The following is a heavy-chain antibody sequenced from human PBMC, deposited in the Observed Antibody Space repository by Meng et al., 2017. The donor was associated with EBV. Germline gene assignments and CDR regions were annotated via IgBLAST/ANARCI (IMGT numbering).Heavy chain of an antibody. V-gene: IGHV4-34*01. CDR1: GGSVNGYF. Sequence: QVQLQQWGAGLLKPSGTLSLTCAVYGGSVNGYFWSWIRQPPGKGLEWIGELHHSGSTNYNPSLKSRLRISVDTSKNQFSLNLTSVTAADTAVYYCARVSPKRYFDYLAPPDYWGQGTLVTVSS. D-gene: IGHD3-9*01. CDR3: ARVSPKRYFDYLAPPDY. J-gene: IGHJ4*02. CDR2: LHHSGST.